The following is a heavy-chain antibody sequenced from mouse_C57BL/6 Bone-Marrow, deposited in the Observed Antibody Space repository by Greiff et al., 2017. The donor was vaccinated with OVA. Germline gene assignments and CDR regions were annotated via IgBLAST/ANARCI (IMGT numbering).Heavy chain of an antibody. CDR3: GRWRLPRPRVDY. V-gene: IGHV1-55*01. J-gene: IGHJ2*01. CDR2: IYPGSGST. CDR1: GYTFTSYW. Sequence: QVQLQQPGAELVKPGASVKMSCKASGYTFTSYWITWVKQRPGQGLEWIGDIYPGSGSTNYNEKFKSKATLTVDTSTSTAYMQLSSLTSEDSAVYYSGRWRLPRPRVDYWGQGTTLTVSS. D-gene: IGHD1-1*01.